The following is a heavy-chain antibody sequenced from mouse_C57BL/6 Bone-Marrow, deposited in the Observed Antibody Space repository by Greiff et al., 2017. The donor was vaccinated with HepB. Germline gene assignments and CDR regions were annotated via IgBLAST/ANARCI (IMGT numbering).Heavy chain of an antibody. CDR3: ARRGYGYDGVDY. V-gene: IGHV5-6*01. J-gene: IGHJ2*01. CDR2: ISSGGSYT. CDR1: GFTFSSYG. Sequence: EVQLQQSGGDLVKPGGSLKLSCAASGFTFSSYGMSWVRQTPDKRLEWVATISSGGSYTYYPDSVKGRFTISRDNAKNTLYLQMSSLKSEDTAMYYCARRGYGYDGVDYWGQGTTLTVSS. D-gene: IGHD2-2*01.